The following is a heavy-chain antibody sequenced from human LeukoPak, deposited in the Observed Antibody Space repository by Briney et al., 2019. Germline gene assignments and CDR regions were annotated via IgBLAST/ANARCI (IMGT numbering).Heavy chain of an antibody. CDR1: TFXXXA. CDR2: IIPIFGTA. Sequence: TFXXXAXXXXRQXPGQGLXXXXAIIPIFGTANYAHKFQGRVTITTDETTSTAYMEMSSLRSKATAVYYCARGLRLGELSSPGYWGQGTLVTVSS. CDR3: ARGLRLGELSSPGY. D-gene: IGHD3-16*02. V-gene: IGHV1-69*05. J-gene: IGHJ4*02.